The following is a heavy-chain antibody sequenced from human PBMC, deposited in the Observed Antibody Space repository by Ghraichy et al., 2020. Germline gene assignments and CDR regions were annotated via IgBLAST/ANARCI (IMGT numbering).Heavy chain of an antibody. J-gene: IGHJ4*02. D-gene: IGHD3-3*01. V-gene: IGHV3-23*01. CDR3: AKLPNYDFWSGYYMGNYFDY. Sequence: GGSLRLSCAASGFTFSSYAMSWVRQAPGKGLEWVSAISGSGGSTYYADSVKGRFTISRDNSKNTLYLQMNSLRAEDTAVYYCAKLPNYDFWSGYYMGNYFDYWGQGTLVTVSS. CDR1: GFTFSSYA. CDR2: ISGSGGST.